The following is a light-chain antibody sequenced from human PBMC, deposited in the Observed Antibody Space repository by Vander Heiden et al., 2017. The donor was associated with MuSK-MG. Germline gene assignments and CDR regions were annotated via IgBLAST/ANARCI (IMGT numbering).Light chain of an antibody. CDR1: QSVSSN. Sequence: EIVMTQSPATLSVSPGERATLSCRASQSVSSNLAWYQQKPGQAPRLLIYGASTRATGIPARFSGSGSGTEFTLTISSLQSEAFAVYYCQQYNNWPQTFGPGTKVDIK. CDR3: QQYNNWPQT. CDR2: GAS. J-gene: IGKJ3*01. V-gene: IGKV3-15*01.